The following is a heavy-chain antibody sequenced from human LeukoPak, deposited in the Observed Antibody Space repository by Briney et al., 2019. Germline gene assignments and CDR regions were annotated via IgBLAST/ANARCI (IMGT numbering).Heavy chain of an antibody. CDR3: ARVGQWLSYYFDY. CDR1: GFTVSTNY. D-gene: IGHD6-19*01. V-gene: IGHV3-66*01. Sequence: PGGSLRLSCVVAGFTVSTNYMSWVRQAPGKGLEWVSLIYSGGSTYYADSVKGRFIISRDNSTNTLYLQMNSLRAEDTAVYYCARVGQWLSYYFDYWGQGTLVTVSS. J-gene: IGHJ4*02. CDR2: IYSGGST.